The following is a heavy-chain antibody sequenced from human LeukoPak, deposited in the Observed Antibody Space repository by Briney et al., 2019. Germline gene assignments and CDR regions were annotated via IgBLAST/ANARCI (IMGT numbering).Heavy chain of an antibody. CDR2: LYYSEST. CDR3: ATPHFGTISCLDVFDI. Sequence: SHTLSLTCSVSGVSISSDKQHWRWLRQRPGKGLEWIGYLYYSESTSYNPSLKSRVSISLGTPKIQFSLKLTSVTAADTAVYYCATPHFGTISCLDVFDIWGQGTMVTVSS. D-gene: IGHD2-15*01. CDR1: GVSISSDKQH. V-gene: IGHV4-31*03. J-gene: IGHJ3*02.